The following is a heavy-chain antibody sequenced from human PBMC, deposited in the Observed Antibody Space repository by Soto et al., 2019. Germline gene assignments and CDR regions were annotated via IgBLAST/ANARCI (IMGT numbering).Heavy chain of an antibody. CDR3: ARDRGSYYPLHFDY. J-gene: IGHJ4*02. CDR1: GFTFSSYA. D-gene: IGHD1-26*01. Sequence: GGSLRLSCAASGFTFSSYAMHWVRQAPGKGLEWVAVISYDGSNKYYADSVKGRFTISRDNSKNTLYLQMNSLRAEDTAVYYCARDRGSYYPLHFDYWGQGTLVTVSS. V-gene: IGHV3-30-3*01. CDR2: ISYDGSNK.